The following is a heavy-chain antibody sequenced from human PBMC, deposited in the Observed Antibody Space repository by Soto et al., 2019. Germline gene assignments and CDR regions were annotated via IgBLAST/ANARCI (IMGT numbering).Heavy chain of an antibody. Sequence: SETLSLTCTVSGGSISSSSYYWGWIRQPPGKGLEWIGSIYYSGSTYYNPSLKSRVTISVDTSKNQFSLKLSSVTAADTAVYYCARLQWAARDFDYWGQGTLVTVSS. CDR3: ARLQWAARDFDY. CDR2: IYYSGST. J-gene: IGHJ4*02. CDR1: GGSISSSSYY. V-gene: IGHV4-39*01. D-gene: IGHD6-6*01.